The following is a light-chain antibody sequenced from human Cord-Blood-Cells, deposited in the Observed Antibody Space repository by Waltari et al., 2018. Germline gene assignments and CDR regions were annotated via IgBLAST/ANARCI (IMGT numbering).Light chain of an antibody. V-gene: IGLV2-14*01. CDR2: DIS. CDR3: SSYTSSSTYV. Sequence: QSALTQPASVSASPGQSITISCTGTSSDVGGFNSVSWYQQHPGKAPKLMIYDISTRPSGVSNRFSGSKSGNTASLTISGLQAEDEADYYCSSYTSSSTYVFGTGTKVTVL. CDR1: SSDVGGFNS. J-gene: IGLJ1*01.